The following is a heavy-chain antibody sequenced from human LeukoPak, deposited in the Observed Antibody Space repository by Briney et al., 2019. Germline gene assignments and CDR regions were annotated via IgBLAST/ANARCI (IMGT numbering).Heavy chain of an antibody. CDR2: ISGSGGST. V-gene: IGHV3-23*01. CDR3: AKDYPNKYCSSTSCYYDY. Sequence: GESLRLSCAASGFTFSSYAMSWVRQAPGKGLEWVSAISGSGGSTYYADSVKGRFTISRDNSKNTLYLQMNSLRAEDTAVYYCAKDYPNKYCSSTSCYYDYWGQGTLVTVSS. J-gene: IGHJ4*02. CDR1: GFTFSSYA. D-gene: IGHD2-2*01.